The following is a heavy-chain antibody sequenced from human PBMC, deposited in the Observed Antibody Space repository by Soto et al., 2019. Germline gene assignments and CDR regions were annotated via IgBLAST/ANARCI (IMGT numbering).Heavy chain of an antibody. V-gene: IGHV4-31*03. CDR1: GASLSSGGYY. CDR2: IFHTGTT. D-gene: IGHD3-22*01. Sequence: QVQLQESGPGLAKPSQTLSLTCTVSGASLSSGGYYWTWIRQVPGKALEWIGYIFHTGTTFYSPSLKSRVVMSIETSANQFSLNLRSVTAADTAGYYCARGLGYDSNGRFLAAFDVWGQETMVTVSS. J-gene: IGHJ3*01. CDR3: ARGLGYDSNGRFLAAFDV.